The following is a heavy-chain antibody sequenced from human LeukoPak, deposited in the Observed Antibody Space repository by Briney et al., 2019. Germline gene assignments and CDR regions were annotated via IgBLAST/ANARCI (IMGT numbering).Heavy chain of an antibody. CDR1: GFSFSSYS. CDR3: ARRGTTYCTVDSCHPNWFDP. Sequence: GGSLRLSCAGSGFSFSSYSINWVRQAPGRGLEWISYINGSSSDTKYADSVKGRFTISRDNAKNSLYLLMNSLRAEDTAVYYCARRGTTYCTVDSCHPNWFDPWGQGTLVTVSS. CDR2: INGSSSDT. V-gene: IGHV3-21*05. J-gene: IGHJ5*02. D-gene: IGHD2-15*01.